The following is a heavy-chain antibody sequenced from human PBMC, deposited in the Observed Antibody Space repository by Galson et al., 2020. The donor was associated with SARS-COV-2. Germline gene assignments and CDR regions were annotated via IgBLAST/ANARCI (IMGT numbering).Heavy chain of an antibody. CDR2: ISSSSSYT. CDR1: GFTISAYY. D-gene: IGHD3-16*02. Sequence: GGSLKLSCAASGFTISAYYMSWIRQAPGKGLEWVSYISSSSSYTNYADSVKGRFTISRDNAKNSLYLQRNSLRAEDTAVYYCVRDEVIAKRFDYWGQGTLVTVSS. J-gene: IGHJ4*02. V-gene: IGHV3-11*05. CDR3: VRDEVIAKRFDY.